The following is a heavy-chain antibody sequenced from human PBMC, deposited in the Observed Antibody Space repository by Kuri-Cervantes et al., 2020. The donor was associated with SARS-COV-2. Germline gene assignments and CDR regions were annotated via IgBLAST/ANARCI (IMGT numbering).Heavy chain of an antibody. CDR1: GGTFSSYA. CDR3: ASGGQLPYYYYYYYMDV. Sequence: SVKVSCKASGGTFSSYAISWVRQAPRQGLEWMGGIIPIFGTANYAQKFQGRVTITTDESTSTAYMELSSLRSEDTAVYYCASGGQLPYYYYYYYMDVWGKGTTVTVSS. CDR2: IIPIFGTA. D-gene: IGHD1-1*01. J-gene: IGHJ6*03. V-gene: IGHV1-69*05.